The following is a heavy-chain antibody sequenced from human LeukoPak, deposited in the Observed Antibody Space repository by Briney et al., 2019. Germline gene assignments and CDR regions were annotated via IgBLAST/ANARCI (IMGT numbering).Heavy chain of an antibody. Sequence: PSETLSLTCTVSGGSISSGGYYWSWIRQHPGKGLEWIGYIYYSGSTNYNPSLKSRVAISVDTSKNQFSLKLSSVTAADTAVYYCARRITSSWYGYYFDYWGQGTLVTVSS. V-gene: IGHV4-61*08. CDR3: ARRITSSWYGYYFDY. D-gene: IGHD6-13*01. J-gene: IGHJ4*02. CDR2: IYYSGST. CDR1: GGSISSGGYY.